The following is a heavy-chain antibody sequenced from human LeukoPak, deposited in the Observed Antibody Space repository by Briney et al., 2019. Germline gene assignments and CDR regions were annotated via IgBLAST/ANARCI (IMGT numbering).Heavy chain of an antibody. CDR2: IYYSGST. D-gene: IGHD5-24*01. Sequence: PSETLSLTCTVPGGSISSYYWSWIRQPPGKGLEWIGYIYYSGSTNYNPSLMSRVTISVDTSKNQFSLKLSSVTAADTAVYYCAREGYNEASSYFDYWGQGTLVTVSS. J-gene: IGHJ4*02. CDR1: GGSISSYY. CDR3: AREGYNEASSYFDY. V-gene: IGHV4-59*01.